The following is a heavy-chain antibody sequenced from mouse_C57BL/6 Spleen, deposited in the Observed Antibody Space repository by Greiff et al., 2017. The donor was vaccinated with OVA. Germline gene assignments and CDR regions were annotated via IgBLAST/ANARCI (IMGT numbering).Heavy chain of an antibody. V-gene: IGHV5-4*01. CDR3: ARDNDYLYYFDY. CDR2: ISDGGSYT. Sequence: EVKLMESGGGLVKPGGSLKLSCAASGFTFSSYAMSWVRQTPEKRLEWVATISDGGSYTYYPDNVKGRFTISRDNAKNNLYLQMSHLKSEDTAMYYCARDNDYLYYFDYWGQGTTLTVSS. D-gene: IGHD2-4*01. J-gene: IGHJ2*01. CDR1: GFTFSSYA.